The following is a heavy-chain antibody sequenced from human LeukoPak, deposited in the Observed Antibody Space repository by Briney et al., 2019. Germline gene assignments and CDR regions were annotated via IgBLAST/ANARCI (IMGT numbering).Heavy chain of an antibody. V-gene: IGHV3-23*01. CDR1: GFAFSSYA. D-gene: IGHD4-17*01. CDR3: PKVLRGLAYYGDYSD. CDR2: ISVSGGST. Sequence: GGALRLSCAPSGFAFSSYAMTWVRQAPGKGLEWVSRISVSGGSTYYADSVKGRFTISKSNSKNTVYLQMNSLRAEDTAVYYCPKVLRGLAYYGDYSDWGQGTLVTVSS. J-gene: IGHJ4*02.